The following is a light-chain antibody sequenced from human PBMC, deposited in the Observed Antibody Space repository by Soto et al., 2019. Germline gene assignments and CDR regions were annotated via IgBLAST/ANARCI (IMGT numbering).Light chain of an antibody. J-gene: IGKJ2*01. CDR3: PQYGTSPYS. CDR1: QSVTSNY. Sequence: EIVLTQSPGTLSLSPGERATLSCRASQSVTSNYLAWYQQKPGQAPRLLICDASSRATGIPDRFSGSGSGKDFTFTIARLEAEDFAVYYCPQYGTSPYSFGQGTKLEIK. V-gene: IGKV3-20*01. CDR2: DAS.